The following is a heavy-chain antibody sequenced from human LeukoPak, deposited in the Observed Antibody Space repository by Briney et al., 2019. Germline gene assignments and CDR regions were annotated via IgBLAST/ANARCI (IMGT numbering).Heavy chain of an antibody. CDR3: ARAVSVGDTAIVL. J-gene: IGHJ4*02. CDR1: GGTFSSYA. V-gene: IGHV1-69*05. Sequence: SVKVSFKASGGTFSSYAISWVRQAPGQGLEWMGRIIPIFGTTNSAQKLQGRVTITTDESTSTAYMELSSLRSEDTAVYYCARAVSVGDTAIVLWGQGTLVTVSS. CDR2: IIPIFGTT. D-gene: IGHD5-18*01.